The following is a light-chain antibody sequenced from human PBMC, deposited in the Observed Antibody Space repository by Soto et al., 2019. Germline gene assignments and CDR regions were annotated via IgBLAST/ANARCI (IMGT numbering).Light chain of an antibody. CDR1: SSGVGGYNY. V-gene: IGLV2-14*01. Sequence: QSVLTQPASVSGSPGQSITISCTGTSSGVGGYNYVSWYQQHPGKAPKLMIYEVSNRPSGVSNRFSGSKSGNTASLTISGLQAEDEADYYCSSYTSSSTYVFGTGTKATVL. CDR2: EVS. J-gene: IGLJ1*01. CDR3: SSYTSSSTYV.